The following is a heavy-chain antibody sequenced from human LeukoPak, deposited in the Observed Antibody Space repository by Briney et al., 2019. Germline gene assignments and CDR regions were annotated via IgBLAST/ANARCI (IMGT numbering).Heavy chain of an antibody. CDR2: INSDGSST. V-gene: IGHV3-74*01. Sequence: PGGSLRLSCAASGFTFSSYWMHWVRQAPGKGLVWVSRINSDGSSTNYADSVKGRFTVSRDNAKNTLYLQMNSLRAEDTAMYYCARPGELFNYWGQGTLVTVSS. CDR3: ARPGELFNY. CDR1: GFTFSSYW. D-gene: IGHD3-10*01. J-gene: IGHJ4*02.